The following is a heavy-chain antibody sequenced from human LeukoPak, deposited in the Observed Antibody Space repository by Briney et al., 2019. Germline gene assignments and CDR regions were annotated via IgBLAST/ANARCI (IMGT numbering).Heavy chain of an antibody. D-gene: IGHD2-21*02. CDR2: ISDSGSTT. Sequence: GGSLRLSCVASGFTFSNLAMGWVRQAPGKGLEWVSVISDSGSTTYYADSVKGRFTSSRDSSKNVLYLQLSSLRAEDTAIYYCAKGKQTAFLDWFDPWGQGTLVTVSS. CDR3: AKGKQTAFLDWFDP. J-gene: IGHJ5*02. CDR1: GFTFSNLA. V-gene: IGHV3-23*01.